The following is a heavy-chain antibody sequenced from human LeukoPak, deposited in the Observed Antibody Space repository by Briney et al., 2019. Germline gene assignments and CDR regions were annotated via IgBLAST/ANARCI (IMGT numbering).Heavy chain of an antibody. CDR2: IWNDGSNK. J-gene: IGHJ4*02. Sequence: PGGSLRLSCAASGFTFSTYGIHWVRQAPGKGLEWVAVIWNDGSNKFYADSVKGRFTISRDNSKNILYLQMNSLRAEDTAVYYCARESGSYYSFDFWGQGTLVTVSS. V-gene: IGHV3-33*01. CDR3: ARESGSYYSFDF. CDR1: GFTFSTYG. D-gene: IGHD1-26*01.